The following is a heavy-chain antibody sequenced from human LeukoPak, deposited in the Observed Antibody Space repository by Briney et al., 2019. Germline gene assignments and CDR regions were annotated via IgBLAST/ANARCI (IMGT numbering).Heavy chain of an antibody. D-gene: IGHD3-9*01. Sequence: GGSLRLSCAASGFTFSSYAMSWVRQAPGKGLEWVSAISGSGGSTYYADSVKGRFTISRDNSKNTLYLQMNSLRAEDTAVYYCAKDGLRYFDWLIALDYWGQGTLVTVSS. V-gene: IGHV3-23*01. CDR1: GFTFSSYA. CDR2: ISGSGGST. J-gene: IGHJ4*02. CDR3: AKDGLRYFDWLIALDY.